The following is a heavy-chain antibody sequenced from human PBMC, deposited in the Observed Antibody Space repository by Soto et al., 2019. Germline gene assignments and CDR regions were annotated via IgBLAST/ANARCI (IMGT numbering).Heavy chain of an antibody. J-gene: IGHJ4*02. CDR1: GFTFSSYG. Sequence: PGGSLRLSCAASGFTFSSYGMHWVRQAPGKGLEWVAVIWYDGSNKYYANSVKGRFTISRDNSKNTLYLQMNSLRAEDTAVYYCATEESPTIGYCSSTSCYTGSLCDYWGQGTLVTVSS. CDR3: ATEESPTIGYCSSTSCYTGSLCDY. V-gene: IGHV3-33*01. CDR2: IWYDGSNK. D-gene: IGHD2-2*01.